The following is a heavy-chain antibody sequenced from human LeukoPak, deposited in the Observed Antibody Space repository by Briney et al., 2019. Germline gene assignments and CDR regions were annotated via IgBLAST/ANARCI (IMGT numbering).Heavy chain of an antibody. CDR3: ARAPGHSSGIDY. CDR2: IIPIFGTA. J-gene: IGHJ4*02. CDR1: GGTFSSYA. D-gene: IGHD3-22*01. Sequence: GASVKVSCKASGGTFSSYAISWARRAPGQGLEWMGGIIPIFGTANYAQKFQGRVTITADKSTSTAYMELSSLRSEDTAVYYCARAPGHSSGIDYWGQGTLVTVSS. V-gene: IGHV1-69*06.